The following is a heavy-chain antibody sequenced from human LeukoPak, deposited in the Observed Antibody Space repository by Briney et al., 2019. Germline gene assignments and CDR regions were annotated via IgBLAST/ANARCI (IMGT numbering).Heavy chain of an antibody. D-gene: IGHD3-3*01. CDR3: ARQGWNYYYYMDV. J-gene: IGHJ6*03. Sequence: GESLKISCKGSGYSFTSYWIGWVRQMPGKGLEWMGIIYPGDSDTRYSPSFQGQVTISADKSISTAYLQWSSLKASDTAIYYCARQGWNYYYYMDVWGKGTTVTVSS. V-gene: IGHV5-51*01. CDR2: IYPGDSDT. CDR1: GYSFTSYW.